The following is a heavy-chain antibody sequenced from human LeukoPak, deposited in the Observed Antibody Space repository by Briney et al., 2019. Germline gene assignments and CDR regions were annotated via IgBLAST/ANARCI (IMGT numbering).Heavy chain of an antibody. V-gene: IGHV3-7*01. J-gene: IGHJ6*02. CDR3: ARDPSDSSGRHYYYYGMDV. D-gene: IGHD3-22*01. CDR1: GFTFSSYW. CDR2: IKQDGSEK. Sequence: GSLRLSCAASGFTFSSYWMSWVRQAPGKGLEWVANIKQDGSEKYYVDSVKGRFTISRDNAKNSLYLQMNSLRAEDTAVYYCARDPSDSSGRHYYYYGMDVWGQGTTVTVSS.